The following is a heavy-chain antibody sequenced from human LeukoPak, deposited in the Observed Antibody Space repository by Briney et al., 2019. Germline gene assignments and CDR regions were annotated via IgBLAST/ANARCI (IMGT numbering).Heavy chain of an antibody. CDR1: GGSISSYY. J-gene: IGHJ6*03. CDR2: IYYSGST. V-gene: IGHV4-59*01. CDR3: ARGTEGSENGSGRWWYYYMDV. D-gene: IGHD3-10*01. Sequence: SETLSLNCTVSGGSISSYYWSWLRQPPGKGLEWIGYIYYSGSTNYNPSLKSRVTISVDTSKNQFSLKLSSVTAADTAVYYCARGTEGSENGSGRWWYYYMDVWGKGTTVTVSS.